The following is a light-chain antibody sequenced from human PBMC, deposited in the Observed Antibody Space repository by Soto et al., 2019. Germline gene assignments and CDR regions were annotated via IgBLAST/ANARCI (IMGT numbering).Light chain of an antibody. V-gene: IGKV1-39*01. CDR1: QSISSY. J-gene: IGKJ4*01. Sequence: DIQMTQSPSSLSASVGDRVTITCRASQSISSYLNWYQQKPGKAPKLLIYAASSLQSGVPSRFSGSGSGTDFTLTISSLQPEDFATYYCQQCYSTPPTFGGGTKVDIK. CDR3: QQCYSTPPT. CDR2: AAS.